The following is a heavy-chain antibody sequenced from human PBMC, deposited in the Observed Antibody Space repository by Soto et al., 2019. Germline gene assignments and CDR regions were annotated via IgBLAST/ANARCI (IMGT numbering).Heavy chain of an antibody. D-gene: IGHD3-3*01. CDR2: IYWADDK. CDR3: ARFLWSDTSLYYFDY. Sequence: QITLKESGPTLVKPTQTLTLTCTFSGFSLTGSGVGVGWIRQPPGKALEWLALIYWADDKRYSPSLKSRLTIDKDTPKNQVALTVTNMDPVETATYYCARFLWSDTSLYYFDYWGQGTLFTVAA. J-gene: IGHJ4*02. V-gene: IGHV2-5*02. CDR1: GFSLTGSGVG.